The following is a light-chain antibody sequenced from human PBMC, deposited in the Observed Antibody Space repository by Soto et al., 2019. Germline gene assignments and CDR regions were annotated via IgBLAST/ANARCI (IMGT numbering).Light chain of an antibody. Sequence: EIMLSQSPGTVSLTPGERATLSCRASQSVSSSYLAWYQQKPGQAPRLLIYGASSRATGIPDRFSGSGSGTDFTLTISRLEPEDFAVYFCQHFGNSPLWTFGQGTKADI. CDR3: QHFGNSPLWT. V-gene: IGKV3-20*01. J-gene: IGKJ1*01. CDR2: GAS. CDR1: QSVSSSY.